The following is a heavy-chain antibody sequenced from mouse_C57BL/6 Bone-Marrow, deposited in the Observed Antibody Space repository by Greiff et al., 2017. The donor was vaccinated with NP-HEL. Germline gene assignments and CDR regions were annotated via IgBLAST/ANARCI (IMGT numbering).Heavy chain of an antibody. D-gene: IGHD2-5*01. CDR2: ISSGGSYT. CDR3: ARHYYSNYFDY. CDR1: GFTFRSYG. V-gene: IGHV5-6*01. Sequence: EVKLVESGGDLVKPGGSLKLSCAASGFTFRSYGMSLVRPTPDKRLEWVATISSGGSYTYYPDSVKGRFTISRDNAKNTLYLQMSSLKSEDTAMYYCARHYYSNYFDYWGQGTTLTVSS. J-gene: IGHJ2*01.